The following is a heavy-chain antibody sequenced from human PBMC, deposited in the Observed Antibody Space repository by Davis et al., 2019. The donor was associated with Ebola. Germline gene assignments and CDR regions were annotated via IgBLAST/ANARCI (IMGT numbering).Heavy chain of an antibody. CDR3: AGGDFWSGQFDY. CDR2: ISGSGFYT. Sequence: GESLKISCAASGFTFSSYAMHWVRQAPGKGLEWVSSISGSGFYTYYADSVKGRFTISRDNAKNSLYLQMNRLRVEDTAKYYCAGGDFWSGQFDYWGQGILVTVSS. D-gene: IGHD3-3*01. CDR1: GFTFSSYA. J-gene: IGHJ4*02. V-gene: IGHV3-21*04.